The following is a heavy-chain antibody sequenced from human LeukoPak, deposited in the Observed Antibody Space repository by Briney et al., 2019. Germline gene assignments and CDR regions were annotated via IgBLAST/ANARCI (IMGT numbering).Heavy chain of an antibody. CDR3: ATLPAASYYYYYGMDV. D-gene: IGHD2-2*01. J-gene: IGHJ6*02. CDR1: GYTFTSYG. Sequence: ASVKVSCKASGYTFTSYGISWVRQAPGQGLEWMGWISAYNGNTNYAQKLQGRVTMTRDTSISTAYMELSRLRSDDTAVYYCATLPAASYYYYYGMDVWGQGTTVTVSS. V-gene: IGHV1-18*01. CDR2: ISAYNGNT.